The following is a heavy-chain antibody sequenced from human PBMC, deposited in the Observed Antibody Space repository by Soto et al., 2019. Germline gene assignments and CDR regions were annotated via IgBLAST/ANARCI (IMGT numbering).Heavy chain of an antibody. V-gene: IGHV4-59*08. CDR1: GGSISSYY. J-gene: IGHJ6*02. CDR2: IYYSGST. D-gene: IGHD2-15*01. CDR3: ARGWWELEGYVMDV. Sequence: QVQLQESGPGLVQPSKTLSLTCTVSGGSISSYYWSWIRQPPGKELQYIGYIYYSGSTNYKPSLKSRDTMSDDPSPNQCSLTLSSATAADTAVYHCARGWWELEGYVMDVWGQGTTVTVSS.